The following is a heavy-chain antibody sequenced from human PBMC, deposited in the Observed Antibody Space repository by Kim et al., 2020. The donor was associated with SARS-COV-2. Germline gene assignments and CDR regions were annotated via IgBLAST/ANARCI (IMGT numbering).Heavy chain of an antibody. V-gene: IGHV1-69*13. CDR3: ARDGSDGSGSYYTPYYGMDV. CDR2: IIPIFGTA. CDR1: GGTFSSYA. D-gene: IGHD3-10*01. Sequence: SVKVSCKASGGTFSSYAISWVRQAPGQGLEWMGGIIPIFGTANYAQKFQGRVTITADESTSTAYMELSSLRSEDTAVYYCARDGSDGSGSYYTPYYGMDVWGQGTTVTVSS. J-gene: IGHJ6*02.